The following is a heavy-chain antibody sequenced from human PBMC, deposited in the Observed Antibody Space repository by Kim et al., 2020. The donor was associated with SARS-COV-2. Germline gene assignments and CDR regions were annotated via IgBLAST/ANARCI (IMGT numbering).Heavy chain of an antibody. D-gene: IGHD3-22*01. J-gene: IGHJ6*02. Sequence: SETLSLTCTVSGGSISSGGYYWSWIRQHPGKGLEWIGYIYYSGSTYYNPSLKSRVTISVDTSKNQFSLKLSSVTAADTAVYYCARGPYDSSGYYYYYYGMDVWGQGTTVTVSS. CDR1: GGSISSGGYY. V-gene: IGHV4-31*03. CDR2: IYYSGST. CDR3: ARGPYDSSGYYYYYYGMDV.